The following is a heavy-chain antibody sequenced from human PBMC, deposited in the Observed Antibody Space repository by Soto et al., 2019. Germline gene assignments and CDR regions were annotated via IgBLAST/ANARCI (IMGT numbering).Heavy chain of an antibody. CDR2: INDRGSI. Sequence: QVQLQQWGAGPLRPLETLSLTCGVSGGSFSGYYWAWIRQSPGKGLEWLGEINDRGSINYNPSLKSRVSISVATSKNNYSLNLRAVTAADTAVYYCARESHDILTGPPWVWYFDLWGRGTLVTVSS. CDR1: GGSFSGYY. J-gene: IGHJ2*01. V-gene: IGHV4-34*01. CDR3: ARESHDILTGPPWVWYFDL. D-gene: IGHD3-9*01.